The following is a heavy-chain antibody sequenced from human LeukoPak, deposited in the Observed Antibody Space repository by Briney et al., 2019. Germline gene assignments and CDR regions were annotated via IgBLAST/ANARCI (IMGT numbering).Heavy chain of an antibody. V-gene: IGHV4-59*01. J-gene: IGHJ6*02. CDR2: IYYSGST. Sequence: PSETLSLTCTVSGGTISSYYWSWIRQPPGKGLEWIGYIYYSGSTNYNPSLKSRVTISVDTSKNQFSLKLSSVTAADTAVYYCARDSAGYSSLYGMDVWGQGTTVTFSS. CDR1: GGTISSYY. CDR3: ARDSAGYSSLYGMDV. D-gene: IGHD6-13*01.